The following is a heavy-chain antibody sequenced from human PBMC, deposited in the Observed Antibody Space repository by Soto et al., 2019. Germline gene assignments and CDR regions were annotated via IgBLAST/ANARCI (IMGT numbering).Heavy chain of an antibody. Sequence: GGSLRLSCAASGFTFSSYGMHWVRQAPGKGLEWVAVIWYDGSNKYYADSVKGRFTISRDNSKNTLYLQMNSLRAEDTAVYYCARGPAETLTETYYGMDVWGQGTTVTVSS. CDR3: ARGPAETLTETYYGMDV. CDR1: GFTFSSYG. V-gene: IGHV3-33*01. CDR2: IWYDGSNK. J-gene: IGHJ6*02.